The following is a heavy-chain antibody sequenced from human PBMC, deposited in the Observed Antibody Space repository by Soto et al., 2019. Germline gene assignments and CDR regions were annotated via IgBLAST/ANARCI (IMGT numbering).Heavy chain of an antibody. CDR1: GGSISSYY. J-gene: IGHJ5*02. V-gene: IGHV4-59*08. Sequence: SEILSLTCTVSGGSISSYYWSWIRQPPGKGLEWIGYIYYSGSTNYNPSLKSRVTISVDTSKNQFSLKLSSVTAADTAVYYCARQVVAVAGTWFDPWGQGTLVNVSS. CDR2: IYYSGST. CDR3: ARQVVAVAGTWFDP. D-gene: IGHD6-19*01.